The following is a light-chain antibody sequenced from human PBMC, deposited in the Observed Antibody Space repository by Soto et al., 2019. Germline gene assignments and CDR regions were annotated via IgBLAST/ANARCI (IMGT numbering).Light chain of an antibody. V-gene: IGKV1-12*02. J-gene: IGKJ5*01. CDR2: AAS. CDR1: QDISSW. Sequence: DIQMTQSPSSVSASVGDRVTIPCRASQDISSWLAWWPQKPGKAPKLLVYAASRLQSGVPSRFSGSGSGTDFPLTITSLQPEDFATYYCHQAESCPCTFGQGTRLDIK. CDR3: HQAESCPCT.